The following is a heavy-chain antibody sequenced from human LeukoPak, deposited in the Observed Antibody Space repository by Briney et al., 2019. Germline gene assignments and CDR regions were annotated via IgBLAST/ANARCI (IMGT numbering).Heavy chain of an antibody. V-gene: IGHV3-23*01. CDR3: AKCVRGRYSSSWYRSVVDY. J-gene: IGHJ4*02. CDR1: GFTFSSYA. CDR2: ISGSGGST. Sequence: GGSLRLSCAASGFTFSSYAMSWARQAPGKGLEWVSAISGSGGSTYYADSVKGRFTISRDNSKNTLYLQMNSLRAEDTAVYYCAKCVRGRYSSSWYRSVVDYWGQGTLVTVSS. D-gene: IGHD6-13*01.